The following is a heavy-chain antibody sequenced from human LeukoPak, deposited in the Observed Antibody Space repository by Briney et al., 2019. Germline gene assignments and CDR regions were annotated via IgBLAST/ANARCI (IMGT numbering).Heavy chain of an antibody. Sequence: SVKVSCKASGGTFNNYGISWVRQAPGQGLEWMGRIIPILGIPNYAQKFQGRVTITADKSTGTAYMELRSLRSDDTAVDYCARDATGSAAGQGADAFDIWGQGTMVTVSS. CDR1: GGTFNNYG. V-gene: IGHV1-69*04. D-gene: IGHD6-13*01. J-gene: IGHJ3*02. CDR3: ARDATGSAAGQGADAFDI. CDR2: IIPILGIP.